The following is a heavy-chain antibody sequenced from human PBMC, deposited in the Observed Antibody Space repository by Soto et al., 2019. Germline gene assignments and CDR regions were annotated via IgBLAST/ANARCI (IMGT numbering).Heavy chain of an antibody. D-gene: IGHD2-2*01. J-gene: IGHJ5*02. CDR2: FNAGNGNT. CDR1: GYTFTSYA. V-gene: IGHV1-3*01. CDR3: ARLNSAWVVVPANWFDP. Sequence: QVQLVQSGAEVKKPGASVKVSCKASGYTFTSYAMHCLRQAPGQRLEWMGWFNAGNGNTKYSQKFQGRVTITRDTFASTAYMELSSLRSEDTPVYYCARLNSAWVVVPANWFDPWGQGTLVTVSS.